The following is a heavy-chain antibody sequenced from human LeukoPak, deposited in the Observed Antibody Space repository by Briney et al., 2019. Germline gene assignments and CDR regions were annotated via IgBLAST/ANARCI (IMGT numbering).Heavy chain of an antibody. J-gene: IGHJ4*02. CDR2: IDPNNGDT. CDR3: ARSGSTGYSLDY. CDR1: GYSFTGYF. Sequence: ASVKVSCKASGYSFTGYFIHWVRQAPGQGLEWMGCIDPNNGDTKYAQKFQGRVSMPRDTSTRTAHMELSRLRSDDTAVYFCARSGSTGYSLDYWGQGTLVTVSS. V-gene: IGHV1-2*02. D-gene: IGHD3-22*01.